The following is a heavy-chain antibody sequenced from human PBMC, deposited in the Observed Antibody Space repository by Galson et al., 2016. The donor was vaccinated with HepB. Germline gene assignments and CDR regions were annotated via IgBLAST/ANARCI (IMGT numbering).Heavy chain of an antibody. Sequence: SLRLSCAASGFTFSTSWMSWVRQVPGKGLEWVANINQDGSEKSYMDSVKGRFTISRDNAKNSLYLQMNSLRAEDTAVYYCAKNFGDYVGDTFDMWGQGTMVTVSS. D-gene: IGHD4-17*01. CDR3: AKNFGDYVGDTFDM. V-gene: IGHV3-7*01. CDR2: INQDGSEK. CDR1: GFTFSTSW. J-gene: IGHJ3*02.